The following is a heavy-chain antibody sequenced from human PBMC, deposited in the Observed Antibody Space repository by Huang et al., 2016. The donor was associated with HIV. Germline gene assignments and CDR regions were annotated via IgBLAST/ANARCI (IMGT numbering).Heavy chain of an antibody. V-gene: IGHV1-69*13. J-gene: IGHJ4*02. CDR1: GGTFNNA. CDR2: IIPIFGTP. CDR3: ARGAPDLDSHLDH. D-gene: IGHD3-3*01. Sequence: QVQLVQSGAEGKKPGSSVKVSCKVSGGTFNNAISWVRQAPGQGLEWMGGIIPIFGTPNYERKFQGRVTITADESTSIAYMELSSLRSEDTAVYYCARGAPDLDSHLDHWGQGTLVTVSS.